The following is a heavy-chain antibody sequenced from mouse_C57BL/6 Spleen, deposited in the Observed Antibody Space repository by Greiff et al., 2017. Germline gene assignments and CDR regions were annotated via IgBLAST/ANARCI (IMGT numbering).Heavy chain of an antibody. V-gene: IGHV5-16*01. CDR1: GFTFSDYY. CDR2: INYDGSST. Sequence: EVNLVESEGGLVQPGSSMKLSCTASGFTFSDYYMAWVRQVPEKGLEWVANINYDGSSTYYLDSLKSRFIISRDNAKNILYLQMSSLKSEDTATYYCARDDDYAMDYWGQGTSVTVSS. CDR3: ARDDDYAMDY. J-gene: IGHJ4*01.